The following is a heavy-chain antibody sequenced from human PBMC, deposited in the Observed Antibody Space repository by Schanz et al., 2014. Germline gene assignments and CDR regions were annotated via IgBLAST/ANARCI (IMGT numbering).Heavy chain of an antibody. CDR3: ARHRVYGAFDL. J-gene: IGHJ4*02. CDR2: IYDRGST. V-gene: IGHV4-30-4*07. CDR1: GGSISSGGYT. Sequence: QVQLQESGPGLVKPSQTLSLTCAVSGGSISSGGYTWSWIRQPPGKELEWVAFIYDRGSTSYNPSLNSRVTISLDTAKNQFSLKLSPVTAADTAVYYCARHRVYGAFDLWGQGTLVTVSS. D-gene: IGHD4-17*01.